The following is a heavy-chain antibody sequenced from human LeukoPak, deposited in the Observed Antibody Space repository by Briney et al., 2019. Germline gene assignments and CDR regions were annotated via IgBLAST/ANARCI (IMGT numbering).Heavy chain of an antibody. CDR1: GGSISTTNW. J-gene: IGHJ4*02. CDR2: VHLSGRT. V-gene: IGHV4-4*02. Sequence: PSGTLSLTCGVSGGSISTTNWWTWVRQPPGEGLEWIGEVHLSGRTHYNPSLESRVTMSVDMSENHISLRLPSVTAADTAVYYCAREGGPYRPLDYSGQGTLVTVSS. CDR3: AREGGPYRPLDY.